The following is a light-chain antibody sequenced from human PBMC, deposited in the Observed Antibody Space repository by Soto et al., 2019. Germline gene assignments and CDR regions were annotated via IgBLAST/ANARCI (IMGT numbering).Light chain of an antibody. CDR2: AAF. Sequence: DIPMTQSPSSLSASVGDRVTITCRASQDINNFLAWCQQKPGKVPKLLIYAAFTLQSGVPSRFSGSRSGTDFTLTISSLQPEDVATYYCQKYDSAPHTFGGGTRVEIK. V-gene: IGKV1-27*01. CDR3: QKYDSAPHT. CDR1: QDINNF. J-gene: IGKJ4*01.